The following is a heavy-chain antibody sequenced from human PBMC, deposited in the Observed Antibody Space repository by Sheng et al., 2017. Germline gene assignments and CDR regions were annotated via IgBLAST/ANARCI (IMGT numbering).Heavy chain of an antibody. CDR1: GFTFGHFA. J-gene: IGHJ4*02. CDR3: AKANDYGLGYVDQ. V-gene: IGHV3-30*02. D-gene: IGHD3-10*01. CDR2: IRYDGSKT. Sequence: QVLLVESGGGVVQPGGSLRLSCAASGFTFGHFAMHWVRQSPGKGLEWVAFIRYDGSKTYYADSVKGRFTISRDSSENTLYLQMNSLRPEDTAVYHCAKANDYGLGYVDQWGQGTQVTVSS.